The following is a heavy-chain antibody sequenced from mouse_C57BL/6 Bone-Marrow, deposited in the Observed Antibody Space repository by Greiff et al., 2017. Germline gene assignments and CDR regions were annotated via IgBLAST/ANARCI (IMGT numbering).Heavy chain of an antibody. Sequence: VQLQQPGAELVKPGASVKLSCKASGYTFTSYWMHWVKQRPGQGLEWIGMIRPNSGRTNYNEKFKSKATLTVDKASSTAYMQLSSLTSEDSAVYYCSENYERGLAYWGQGTLVTVSA. CDR1: GYTFTSYW. CDR2: IRPNSGRT. J-gene: IGHJ3*01. CDR3: SENYERGLAY. D-gene: IGHD2-4*01. V-gene: IGHV1-64*01.